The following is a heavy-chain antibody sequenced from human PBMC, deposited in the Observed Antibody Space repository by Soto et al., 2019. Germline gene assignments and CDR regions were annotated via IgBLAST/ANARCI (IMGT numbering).Heavy chain of an antibody. V-gene: IGHV3-21*01. CDR3: ARRVLSTIFGVEAGSYYYYYMDV. D-gene: IGHD3-3*01. CDR2: ISSSSSYI. CDR1: GFTFSSYS. J-gene: IGHJ6*03. Sequence: EVQLVESGGGLVKPGGSLRLSCAASGFTFSSYSMNWVRQAPRKGLEWVSSISSSSSYIYYADSVKGRFTISRDNAKNSLNLQMNSLRAEDTAVYYCARRVLSTIFGVEAGSYYYYYMDVWGKGTTVTVSS.